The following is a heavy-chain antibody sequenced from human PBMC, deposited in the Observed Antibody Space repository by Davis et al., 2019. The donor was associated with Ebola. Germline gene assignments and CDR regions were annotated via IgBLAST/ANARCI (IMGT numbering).Heavy chain of an antibody. CDR3: AKGLGYYYDSSGYRY. CDR1: GFTFSVYY. J-gene: IGHJ4*02. Sequence: GGSLRLSCAASGFTFSVYYMSWIRQAPGKGPEWVSSISSSASYKNYADSVKGRFTISRDNSKNTLYLQMNSLRAEDTAVYYCAKGLGYYYDSSGYRYWGQGTLVTVSS. D-gene: IGHD3-22*01. CDR2: ISSSASYK. V-gene: IGHV3-11*06.